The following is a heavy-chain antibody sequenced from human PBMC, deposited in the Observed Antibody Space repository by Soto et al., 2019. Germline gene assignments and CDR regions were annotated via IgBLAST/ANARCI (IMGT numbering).Heavy chain of an antibody. CDR1: GFTFSSYS. D-gene: IGHD1-26*01. CDR3: ARVDAYWELY. V-gene: IGHV3-48*02. Sequence: EVQLVESGGGLVQPGGSLSLSCAASGFTFSSYSMNWFRQAPGKGLEWVSYISSSSSTIYYADSVKGRFTISRDNAKNSLYLQMNSLRDEDTAVYYCARVDAYWELYWGQGTLVTVSS. CDR2: ISSSSSTI. J-gene: IGHJ4*02.